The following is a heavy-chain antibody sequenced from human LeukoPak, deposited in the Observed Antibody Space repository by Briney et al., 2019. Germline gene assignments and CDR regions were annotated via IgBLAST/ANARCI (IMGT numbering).Heavy chain of an antibody. CDR2: IDKTSSNI. CDR1: GFIFTDYS. Sequence: GGSLRLSCAASGFIFTDYSINWVRQAPGKGLEWISYIDKTSSNIYYADSVKGRFTISRDNAKNSLYLQMNGLRAEDTAVYYCARESYWGSSAKGFDYWGQGTLVTVSS. V-gene: IGHV3-48*01. J-gene: IGHJ4*02. CDR3: ARESYWGSSAKGFDY. D-gene: IGHD7-27*01.